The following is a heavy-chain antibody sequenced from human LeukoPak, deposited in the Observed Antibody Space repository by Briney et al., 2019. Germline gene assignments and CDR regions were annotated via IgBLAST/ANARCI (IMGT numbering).Heavy chain of an antibody. V-gene: IGHV3-66*01. D-gene: IGHD3-22*01. J-gene: IGHJ4*02. CDR2: IYSGGST. CDR3: ARATTYDSSGYSGY. Sequence: SGGSLRLSCAASGFTVSSNYMSWVRQAPGKGLEWVSVIYSGGSTYYADSVKGRFTISRDNAKNSLYLQMNSLRAEDTAVYYCARATTYDSSGYSGYWGQGTLVTVSS. CDR1: GFTVSSNY.